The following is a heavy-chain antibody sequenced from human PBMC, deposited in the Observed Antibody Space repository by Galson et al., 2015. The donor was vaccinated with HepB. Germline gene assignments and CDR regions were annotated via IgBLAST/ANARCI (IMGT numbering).Heavy chain of an antibody. CDR2: ISAYNGNT. CDR3: ARERDGYKRFDY. D-gene: IGHD5-24*01. Sequence: SVKVSCKASGYTFTRYGISWVRQAPGQGLEWMGWISAYNGNTNYAQKLQGRVTMTTDTSTSTAYMELRSLRSDDTAVYYCARERDGYKRFDYWGQGTLVTVSS. CDR1: GYTFTRYG. J-gene: IGHJ4*02. V-gene: IGHV1-18*04.